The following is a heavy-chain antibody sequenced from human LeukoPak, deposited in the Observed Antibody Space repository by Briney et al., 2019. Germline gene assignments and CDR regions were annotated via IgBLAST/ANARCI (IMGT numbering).Heavy chain of an antibody. Sequence: ASVKVSCKASGYTFTSYYMHWVRQAPGQGLEWMGIINPSGGSTSYAQKFQGRVTMTRDMSTSTVYMELSSLRSEDTAVYYCARGGHYMISSGNWFDPWGQGTPVTVSS. CDR2: INPSGGST. CDR3: ARGGHYMISSGNWFDP. CDR1: GYTFTSYY. V-gene: IGHV1-46*01. D-gene: IGHD3-16*01. J-gene: IGHJ5*02.